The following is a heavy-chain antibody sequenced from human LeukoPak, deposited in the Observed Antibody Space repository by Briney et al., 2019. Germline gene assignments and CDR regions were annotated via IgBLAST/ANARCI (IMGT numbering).Heavy chain of an antibody. Sequence: PGGSLRLSCAASGFTFSSYSMNWVRQAPGKGLEWVSSISSSSSYIYYADSVKGRFTISRDNAKNSLYLQMNSLRAEDTAVYYCARDGVYGDPIYFDYWGQGTLVTVSS. V-gene: IGHV3-21*01. D-gene: IGHD4-17*01. CDR3: ARDGVYGDPIYFDY. CDR1: GFTFSSYS. CDR2: ISSSSSYI. J-gene: IGHJ4*02.